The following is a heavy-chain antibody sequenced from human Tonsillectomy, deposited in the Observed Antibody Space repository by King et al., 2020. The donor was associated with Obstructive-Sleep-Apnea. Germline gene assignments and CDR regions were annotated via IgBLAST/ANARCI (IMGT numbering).Heavy chain of an antibody. J-gene: IGHJ2*01. CDR1: GGSISSSSYY. Sequence: QLQESGPGLVKPSETLSLTCTVSGGSISSSSYYWGWIRKPPGKGLEWIGSIYHSGSTYSNPSLKSRVTISVDTSKNQFSLKLNSVTAADTAVYYCARDEQLIPYWYFDLWGRGTLVTVSS. D-gene: IGHD6-13*01. CDR2: IYHSGST. V-gene: IGHV4-39*07. CDR3: ARDEQLIPYWYFDL.